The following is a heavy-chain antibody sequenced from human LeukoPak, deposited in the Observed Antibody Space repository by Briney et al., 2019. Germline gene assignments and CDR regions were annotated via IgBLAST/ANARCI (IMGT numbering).Heavy chain of an antibody. D-gene: IGHD3-16*02. CDR3: ARGSRSMRAGGVIVASRGFDY. CDR2: INHGGST. V-gene: IGHV4-34*01. CDR1: GGSFRGYY. J-gene: IGHJ4*02. Sequence: PSETLSLTCAVDGGSFRGYYWGWIRQPPGKGLEWIGGINHGGSTNYNPSRKSRVTISVDTSKNQFSLKLSSGTAADTAVYYCARGSRSMRAGGVIVASRGFDYWGQGTLVTVSS.